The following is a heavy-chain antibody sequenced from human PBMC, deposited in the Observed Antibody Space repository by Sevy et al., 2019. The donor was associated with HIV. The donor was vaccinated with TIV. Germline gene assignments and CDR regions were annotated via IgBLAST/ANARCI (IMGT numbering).Heavy chain of an antibody. CDR1: GFSLDDYY. J-gene: IGHJ6*02. D-gene: IGHD3-22*01. V-gene: IGHV3-11*06. CDR2: ISGGSGDT. Sequence: GGSLRLSCTATGFSLDDYYMTWIRQAPGKGLEWVSYISGGSGDTNYAESVKGRFTISRDNTKNFVYLQMDGLRAEDTATYYCARDGNSGYYFNYYYYGMDVWGQGTTVTVSS. CDR3: ARDGNSGYYFNYYYYGMDV.